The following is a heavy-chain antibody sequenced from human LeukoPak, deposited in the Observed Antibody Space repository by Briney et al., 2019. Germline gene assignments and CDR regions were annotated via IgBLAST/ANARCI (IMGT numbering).Heavy chain of an antibody. Sequence: AETLSLTCAVSGCSISSYYWSWVRQPPGKGLEWVGYIYYSGSTNYNPSLKSRVTISVDTSKNQFSLKLSSVTAADTAVYYCARRPVGAIASDAFDIWGQGTMVTVSS. D-gene: IGHD1-26*01. CDR3: ARRPVGAIASDAFDI. J-gene: IGHJ3*02. CDR1: GCSISSYY. V-gene: IGHV4-59*08. CDR2: IYYSGST.